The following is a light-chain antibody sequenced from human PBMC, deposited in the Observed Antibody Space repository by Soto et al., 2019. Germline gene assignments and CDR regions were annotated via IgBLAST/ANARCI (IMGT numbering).Light chain of an antibody. CDR1: KLGDKY. CDR3: QAWDISTGV. V-gene: IGLV3-1*01. CDR2: EDR. J-gene: IGLJ3*02. Sequence: SYELTQPPSVSVSPGQTASITCSGDKLGDKYVCWYQQKPGQSPVLVIYEDRKRPPGIPERFSGSNSGNTATLTISGTQAMDEADYYCQAWDISTGVFGGGTKLTVL.